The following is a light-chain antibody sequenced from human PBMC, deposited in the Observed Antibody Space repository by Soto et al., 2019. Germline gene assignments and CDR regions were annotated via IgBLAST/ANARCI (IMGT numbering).Light chain of an antibody. Sequence: EIVLTQSPGTLSLSPGERATLSCRASQSVSRNFLAWYQQKPGQAPRLLIYGASSRATGIPDRFSGSGSGTDFTLTISRLEPEDFAVYYCQQYDSSPWTFGKGTKVEIK. J-gene: IGKJ1*01. V-gene: IGKV3-20*01. CDR2: GAS. CDR1: QSVSRNF. CDR3: QQYDSSPWT.